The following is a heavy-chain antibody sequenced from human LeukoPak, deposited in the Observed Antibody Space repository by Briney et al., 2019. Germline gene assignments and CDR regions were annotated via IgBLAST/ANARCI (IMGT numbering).Heavy chain of an antibody. J-gene: IGHJ4*02. V-gene: IGHV3-21*01. CDR3: ARSYEGSGFSD. D-gene: IGHD3-3*01. CDR2: ITNSSRYT. Sequence: PGGSLRLSCAASGFTFSSYWMHWVRQAPGKGLEWVSSITNSSRYTYYADSVRGRFTISRDNAKNSLYLQMNSLRAEDTAVYYCARSYEGSGFSDWGQGTLVTVSS. CDR1: GFTFSSYW.